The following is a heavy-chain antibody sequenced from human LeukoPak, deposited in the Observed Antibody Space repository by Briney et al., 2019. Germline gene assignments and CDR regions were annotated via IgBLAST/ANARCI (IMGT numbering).Heavy chain of an antibody. CDR1: GGSISSSSYY. V-gene: IGHV4-39*02. D-gene: IGHD2-2*02. CDR3: ARDTRRGIVVVPAAIRGFDY. CDR2: IYYSGST. J-gene: IGHJ4*02. Sequence: TSETLSLTCTVSGGSISSSSYYWGWIRQPPGKGLEWIGSIYYSGSTYYNPSLKSRVTISVDTSKNQFSLKLSSVTAADTAVYYCARDTRRGIVVVPAAIRGFDYWGQGTLVTVSS.